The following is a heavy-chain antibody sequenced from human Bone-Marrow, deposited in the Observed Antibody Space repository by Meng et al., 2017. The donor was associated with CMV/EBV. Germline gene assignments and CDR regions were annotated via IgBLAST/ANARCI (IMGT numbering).Heavy chain of an antibody. Sequence: ASVKVSCKASGYTFTGYYMHWVRQAPGQGLEWMGWINPNSGGTNYAQKFQGRVTMTRDTSISTAYMELRSLRSDDTAVYYCARGSSSWPNWDFDYWGQGTLVTVSS. D-gene: IGHD6-13*01. CDR3: ARGSSSWPNWDFDY. J-gene: IGHJ4*02. CDR1: GYTFTGYY. CDR2: INPNSGGT. V-gene: IGHV1-2*02.